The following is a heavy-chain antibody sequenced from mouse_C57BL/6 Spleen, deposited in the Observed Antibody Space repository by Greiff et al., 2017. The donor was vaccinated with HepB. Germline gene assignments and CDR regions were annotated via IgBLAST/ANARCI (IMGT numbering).Heavy chain of an antibody. D-gene: IGHD2-2*01. CDR3: ARKVYGYDVGEFDY. V-gene: IGHV3-6*01. CDR2: ISYDGSN. J-gene: IGHJ2*01. CDR1: GYSITSGYY. Sequence: VQLKESGPGLVKPSQSLSLTCSVTGYSITSGYYWNWIRQFPGNKLEWMGYISYDGSNNYNPSLKNRISITRDTSKNQFFLKLNSVTTEDTATYYCARKVYGYDVGEFDYWGQGTTLTVSS.